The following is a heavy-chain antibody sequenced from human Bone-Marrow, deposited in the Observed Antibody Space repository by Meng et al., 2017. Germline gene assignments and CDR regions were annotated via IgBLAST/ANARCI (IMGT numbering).Heavy chain of an antibody. CDR2: IYHSGST. CDR1: GYSISSGYY. V-gene: IGHV4-38-2*02. J-gene: IGHJ4*02. CDR3: AIGPGYSSGWYGNSFDY. D-gene: IGHD6-19*01. Sequence: SETLSLTCTVSGYSISSGYYWGWIRQPPGKGLEWIGSIYHSGSTYYNPSLKSRVTISVDTSKNQFSLKLSSVTAADTAVYYCAIGPGYSSGWYGNSFDYWGQGTLVTVSS.